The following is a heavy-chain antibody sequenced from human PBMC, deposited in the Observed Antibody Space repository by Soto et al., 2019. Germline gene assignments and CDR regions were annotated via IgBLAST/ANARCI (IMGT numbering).Heavy chain of an antibody. CDR1: GFTFSSYS. D-gene: IGHD2-15*01. CDR3: ARSIVVVVAATPEDTAFDL. J-gene: IGHJ3*01. CDR2: ISSSSSYI. Sequence: EVQLVESGGGLVKPGGSLRLSCAASGFTFSSYSMNWVRQAPGKGLEWVSSISSSSSYIYYADSVKGRFTISRDNAKNSLYLQMNSLRAEDTAVYYCARSIVVVVAATPEDTAFDLWGQGTMVTVSS. V-gene: IGHV3-21*01.